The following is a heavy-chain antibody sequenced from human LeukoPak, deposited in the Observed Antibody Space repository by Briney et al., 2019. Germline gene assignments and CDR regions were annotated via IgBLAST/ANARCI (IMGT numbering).Heavy chain of an antibody. V-gene: IGHV3-66*01. CDR3: ARDQYSYAHAAH. J-gene: IGHJ4*02. CDR1: GFTVSSNY. Sequence: GGSLRLSCAASGFTVSSNYMSWVRQAPGKGLEWVSVIYSGGTTYYADSVKGRFTISRDNSKNTLHLQMNSLRAEDTAVYYCARDQYSYAHAAHWGQGTLVTVPS. D-gene: IGHD5-18*01. CDR2: IYSGGTT.